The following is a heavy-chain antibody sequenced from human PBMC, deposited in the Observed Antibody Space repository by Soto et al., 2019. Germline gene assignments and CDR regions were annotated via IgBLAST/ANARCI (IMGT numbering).Heavy chain of an antibody. D-gene: IGHD3-22*01. Sequence: PWGSLRLSCAASGFTFSSYGMHWVRQAPGKGLEWVAVISYDGSNKYYADSVKGRFTISRDNSKNTLYLQMNSLRAEDTAVYYCAKDQSYYDSSGYYPDYWGQGTLVTVSS. CDR1: GFTFSSYG. V-gene: IGHV3-30*18. CDR3: AKDQSYYDSSGYYPDY. J-gene: IGHJ4*02. CDR2: ISYDGSNK.